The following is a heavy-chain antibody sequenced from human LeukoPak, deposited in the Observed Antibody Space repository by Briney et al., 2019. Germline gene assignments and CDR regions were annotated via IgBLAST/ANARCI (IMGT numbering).Heavy chain of an antibody. CDR2: TRNKANSYST. CDR1: GFTFSDHY. J-gene: IGHJ4*02. Sequence: GGSLRLSCAASGFTFSDHYMDWVRQAPGKGLEWVGRTRNKANSYSTEYAASVKGRFTISRDNAKNSLYLQMNSLRAGDTAVYYCARVKAISSSWHPYYWGQGTLVTVSS. V-gene: IGHV3-72*01. D-gene: IGHD6-13*01. CDR3: ARVKAISSSWHPYY.